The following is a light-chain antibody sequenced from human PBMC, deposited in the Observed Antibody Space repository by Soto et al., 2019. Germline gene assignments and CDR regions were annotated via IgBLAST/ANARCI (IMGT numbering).Light chain of an antibody. J-gene: IGKJ4*01. V-gene: IGKV3D-20*02. CDR2: GTG. Sequence: EIVLTQSPGTLSLSPGQRATLSCRASQSVSRSYLAWYQHKRGQAPRLLMFGTGSRATGIPDRFSGTGSGTDFTLIINRLEPEDFAVYYCQQRSSCPLTFGGGTKVEIK. CDR3: QQRSSCPLT. CDR1: QSVSRSY.